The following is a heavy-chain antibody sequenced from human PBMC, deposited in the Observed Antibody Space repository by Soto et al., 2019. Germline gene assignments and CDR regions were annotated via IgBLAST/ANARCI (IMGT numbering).Heavy chain of an antibody. V-gene: IGHV1-2*04. D-gene: IGHD1-20*01. CDR1: GYTFTSYG. Sequence: ASVKVSCKASGYTFTSYGISWVRQAPGQGLEWMGWINPNSGGTNYAQKFQGWVTMTRDTSISTAYMELSRLRSDDTAVYYCARDNWNDEAYYYSGMDVWGQGTTVTVSS. J-gene: IGHJ6*02. CDR3: ARDNWNDEAYYYSGMDV. CDR2: INPNSGGT.